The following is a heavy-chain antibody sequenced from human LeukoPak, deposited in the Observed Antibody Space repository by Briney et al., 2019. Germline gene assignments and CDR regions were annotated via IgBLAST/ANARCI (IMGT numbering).Heavy chain of an antibody. Sequence: SETLSLTCTVSGDSISSYYWSWIRQPPGGGLEWVGYIYHSGSTYYNPSLKSRVTISVDTSKNQFSLKLSSVTAADTAVYYCARRSCTSTTCWFDPWGQGTQVTVSS. CDR2: IYHSGST. CDR3: ARRSCTSTTCWFDP. D-gene: IGHD2-2*01. J-gene: IGHJ5*02. CDR1: GDSISSYY. V-gene: IGHV4-59*12.